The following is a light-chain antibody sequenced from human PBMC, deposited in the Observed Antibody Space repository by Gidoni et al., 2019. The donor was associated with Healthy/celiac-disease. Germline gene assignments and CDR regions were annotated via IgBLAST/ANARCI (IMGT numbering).Light chain of an antibody. CDR2: KAS. CDR3: QQYNSDRWT. J-gene: IGKJ1*01. Sequence: DIQMTQSPSTLSASVGDRGTIPCRASQSISSWLAWYQQKPGKAPKLLIYKASSLESGVPSRFSGSGSGTEFTLTISSLQPDDFATYYCQQYNSDRWTFGQGTKVEIK. V-gene: IGKV1-5*03. CDR1: QSISSW.